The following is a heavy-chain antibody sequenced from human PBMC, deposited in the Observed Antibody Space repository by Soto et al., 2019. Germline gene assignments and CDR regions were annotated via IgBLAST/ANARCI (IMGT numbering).Heavy chain of an antibody. D-gene: IGHD3-9*01. V-gene: IGHV1-24*01. J-gene: IGHJ6*02. CDR1: GYTLTELS. CDR3: ARVGGDYDILTGYYGMDV. CDR2: FDPEDGET. Sequence: ASVKVSCKVSGYTLTELSMHWVRQAPGKGLEWMGGFDPEDGETIYAQKFQGRVTMTEDTSTDTAYMELRSLRSDDTAVYYCARVGGDYDILTGYYGMDVWGQGTTVTVSS.